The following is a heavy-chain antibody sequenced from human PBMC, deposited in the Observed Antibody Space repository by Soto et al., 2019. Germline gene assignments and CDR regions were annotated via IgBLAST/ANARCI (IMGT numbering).Heavy chain of an antibody. V-gene: IGHV1-18*01. D-gene: IGHD3-10*01. CDR3: ARDLNYGLCDY. J-gene: IGHJ4*02. CDR1: GYTFTSYG. Sequence: QVQLVQSGAEVKKPGASVKVSCKASGYTFTSYGISWVRQAPGQGLEWMGWISAYNGNTNYAQKRKGRVNVTTDNSTSKAYMELRILRSDDTAVYSCARDLNYGLCDYWGQGTLVTVSS. CDR2: ISAYNGNT.